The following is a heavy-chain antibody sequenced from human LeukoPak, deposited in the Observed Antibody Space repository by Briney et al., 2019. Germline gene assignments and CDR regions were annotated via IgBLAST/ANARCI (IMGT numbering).Heavy chain of an antibody. Sequence: ASVKVSCKASGYTFTTYGISWVRQAPGQGPEWMGWISTYSGNTHYAQELQGRVTLTTDTSTSTAYMDLRSLRSDDTAVYYCARDGRGHWDTRIWYLGNWFDPWGQGTLVTVS. D-gene: IGHD6-13*01. J-gene: IGHJ5*02. CDR2: ISTYSGNT. CDR3: ARDGRGHWDTRIWYLGNWFDP. CDR1: GYTFTTYG. V-gene: IGHV1-18*01.